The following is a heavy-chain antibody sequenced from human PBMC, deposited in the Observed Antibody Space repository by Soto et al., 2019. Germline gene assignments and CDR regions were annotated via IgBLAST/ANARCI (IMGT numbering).Heavy chain of an antibody. CDR2: INPNSGGT. CDR3: ARDQGSLGDCWSGYYVPYYYYGMDV. Sequence: ASVKVSCKASGYTFTGYYMHWVRQAPGQGLEWMGWINPNSGGTNYAQKFQGRVTMTRDTSISTAYMELSRLRSDDTAVYYCARDQGSLGDCWSGYYVPYYYYGMDVWGQGTTVTVSS. V-gene: IGHV1-2*02. D-gene: IGHD3-3*01. J-gene: IGHJ6*02. CDR1: GYTFTGYY.